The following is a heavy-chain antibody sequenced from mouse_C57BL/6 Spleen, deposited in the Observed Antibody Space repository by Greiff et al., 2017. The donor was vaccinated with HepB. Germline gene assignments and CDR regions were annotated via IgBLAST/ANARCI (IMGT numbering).Heavy chain of an antibody. V-gene: IGHV1-66*01. CDR3: ARSGYSNYWFAY. D-gene: IGHD2-5*01. J-gene: IGHJ3*01. CDR1: GYSFTSYY. Sequence: VQLQQSGPELVKPGASVKISCKASGYSFTSYYIHWVKQRPGQGLEWIGWIYPGSGNTKYNEKFKGKATLTADTSSSTAYMQLSSLTSEDSAVYYCARSGYSNYWFAYWGQGTLVTVSA. CDR2: IYPGSGNT.